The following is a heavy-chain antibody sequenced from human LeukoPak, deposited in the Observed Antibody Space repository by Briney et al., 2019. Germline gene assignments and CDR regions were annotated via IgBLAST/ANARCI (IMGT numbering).Heavy chain of an antibody. CDR1: GGTFNNYA. CDR2: IIPFLGTA. Sequence: GASVKVSCKASGGTFNNYAINWVRQAPGQGLEWTGWIIPFLGTANYAQKFQGRITITADESTSTAYVELTSLRSEDTAVYYCARGNGHNYGGGFDSWGQGTLATVSS. J-gene: IGHJ4*02. CDR3: ARGNGHNYGGGFDS. D-gene: IGHD5-24*01. V-gene: IGHV1-69*11.